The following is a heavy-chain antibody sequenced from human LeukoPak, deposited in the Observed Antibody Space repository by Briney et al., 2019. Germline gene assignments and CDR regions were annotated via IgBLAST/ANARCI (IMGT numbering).Heavy chain of an antibody. CDR1: GFTFSNAW. J-gene: IGHJ6*03. CDR3: TTDPERGPDYYYYMDV. V-gene: IGHV3-15*01. D-gene: IGHD3-16*01. Sequence: GGSLRLSCAASGFTFSNAWMSWVRQAPGKGLEWVGRIKSKTDGGTTDYAAPVKGRFTISRDDSKNTLYLQMNSLKTEDTAVYYCTTDPERGPDYYYYMDVWGKGTTVTISS. CDR2: IKSKTDGGTT.